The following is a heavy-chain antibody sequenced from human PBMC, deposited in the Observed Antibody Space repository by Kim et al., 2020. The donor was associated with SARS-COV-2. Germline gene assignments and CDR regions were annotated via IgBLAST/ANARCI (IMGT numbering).Heavy chain of an antibody. D-gene: IGHD3-10*01. CDR3: ATHRALVPDHYYGSGSYFSAFDI. V-gene: IGHV4-39*01. J-gene: IGHJ3*02. CDR2: IYYSGST. CDR1: GGSISSSSYY. Sequence: SETLSLTCTVSGGSISSSSYYWGWIRQPPGKGLEWIGSIYYSGSTYYNPSLKSRVTISVDTSKNQFSLKLSSVTAADTAVYYCATHRALVPDHYYGSGSYFSAFDIWGQGTMVTVSS.